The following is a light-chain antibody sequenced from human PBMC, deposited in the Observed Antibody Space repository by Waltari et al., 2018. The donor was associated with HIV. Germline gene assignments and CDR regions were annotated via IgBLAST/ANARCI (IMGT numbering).Light chain of an antibody. J-gene: IGKJ1*01. CDR1: QSVNNY. CDR2: AAS. Sequence: DIQMTQTPSSLSASVGDRVTITCRASQSVNNYLTLYQQKHGQAPTLLFSAASSLQSGVPLRFSGSGSGTDFALTITTLQPEDFATYYCQQTSSAPPTFGQGTKVEIK. V-gene: IGKV1-39*01. CDR3: QQTSSAPPT.